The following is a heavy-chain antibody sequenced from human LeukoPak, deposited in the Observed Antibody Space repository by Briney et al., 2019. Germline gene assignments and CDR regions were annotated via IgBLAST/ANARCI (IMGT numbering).Heavy chain of an antibody. J-gene: IGHJ4*02. D-gene: IGHD2-15*01. CDR2: ISFTGNTHTGST. V-gene: IGHV4-34*01. Sequence: SETLSLTCEVSGGSFSSYSWNWIRQPPGKGLEWIAEISFTGNTHTGSTSYSTSLKSRVTISVDTPKNQFSLKLSSVTAADTAVYYCTSLCLGSCPFDYWGQGTLVTVSS. CDR1: GGSFSSYS. CDR3: TSLCLGSCPFDY.